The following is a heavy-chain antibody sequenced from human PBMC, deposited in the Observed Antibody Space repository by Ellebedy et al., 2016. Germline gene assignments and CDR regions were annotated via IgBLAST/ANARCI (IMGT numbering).Heavy chain of an antibody. Sequence: GGSLRLXXAASGFTVSSNYMSWVRQAPGKGLEWVSTISGGGDKRDFADSVQGRFTISRDNFRNTLHLQMNNLRGEDTAVYYCRQGHYADYWGQGTLVTVSS. V-gene: IGHV3-23*01. CDR3: RQGHYADY. CDR2: ISGGGDKR. CDR1: GFTVSSNY. J-gene: IGHJ4*02.